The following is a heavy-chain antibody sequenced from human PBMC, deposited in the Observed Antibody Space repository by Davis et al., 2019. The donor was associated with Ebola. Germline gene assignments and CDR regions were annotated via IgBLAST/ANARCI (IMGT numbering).Heavy chain of an antibody. V-gene: IGHV3-7*03. CDR3: AGSGYYFY. CDR2: IKQDGSEK. D-gene: IGHD3-3*01. Sequence: GESLKISCAASGFTFSDYYMSWIRQAPGKGLEWVANIKQDGSEKYYVDSVKGRFTISRDNAKNSLYLQMNSLRAEDTAVYYCAGSGYYFYWGQGTLVTVSS. CDR1: GFTFSDYY. J-gene: IGHJ4*02.